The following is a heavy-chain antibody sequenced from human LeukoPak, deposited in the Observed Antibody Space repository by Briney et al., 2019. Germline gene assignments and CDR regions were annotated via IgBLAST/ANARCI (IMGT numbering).Heavy chain of an antibody. CDR2: IIHSGST. Sequence: SETLSLTCPVYGGSFIGYHWSWIRPPPGKGLEWIGEIIHSGSTNYNPSLKSRVTISLDTSKNQFSLKLSSVTAADTAVYYCARNVPVVVAATKSGDWFYRWDQGTLVTVSS. CDR1: GGSFIGYH. J-gene: IGHJ5*02. CDR3: ARNVPVVVAATKSGDWFYR. D-gene: IGHD2-15*01. V-gene: IGHV4-34*12.